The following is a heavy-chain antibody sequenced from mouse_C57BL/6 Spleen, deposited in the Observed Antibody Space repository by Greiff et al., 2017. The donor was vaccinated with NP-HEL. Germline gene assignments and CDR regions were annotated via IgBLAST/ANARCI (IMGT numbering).Heavy chain of an antibody. CDR2: IRRKSSNYAT. J-gene: IGHJ1*03. V-gene: IGHV10-3*01. CDR1: GFTFNTYA. Sequence: DVHLVESGGGLVQPKGSLKLSCAASGFTFNTYAMHWVRQAPGKGLEWVARIRRKSSNYATYYADSVKDRFTISRDDSQSMLYLQMNNLKTEDTARYYGVIDDYFGSSRYFGVRGTGTTVTVSS. D-gene: IGHD1-1*01. CDR3: VIDDYFGSSRYFGV.